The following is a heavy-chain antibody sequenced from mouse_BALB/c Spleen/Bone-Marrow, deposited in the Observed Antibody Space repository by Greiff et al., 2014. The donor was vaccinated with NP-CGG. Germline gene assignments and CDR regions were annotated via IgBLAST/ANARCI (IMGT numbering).Heavy chain of an antibody. J-gene: IGHJ4*01. CDR3: ARGGGYYYAMDY. Sequence: DVMLVESGGGLVKPGGSLKLSCAASGFTFSSYAMSWVPQTPEKRLEWVASISSGGSTYYPDSVKGRFTISRDNARNILYLQMSSLRSEDTAMYYCARGGGYYYAMDYWGQGTSVTVSS. V-gene: IGHV5-6-5*01. CDR1: GFTFSSYA. CDR2: ISSGGST.